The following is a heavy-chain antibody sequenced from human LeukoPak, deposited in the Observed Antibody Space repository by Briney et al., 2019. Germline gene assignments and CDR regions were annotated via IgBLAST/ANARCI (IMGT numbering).Heavy chain of an antibody. Sequence: GGSLRLSCAASGFTFSSYAMSWVRQAPGKGLEWVSAISGSGGSTYYADSVKGRFTISRDNSKNTLYLQMNGLRAEDTAVYYCAKDAVAPGSGGDYFDYWGQGTLVTVSS. CDR3: AKDAVAPGSGGDYFDY. CDR2: ISGSGGST. CDR1: GFTFSSYA. J-gene: IGHJ4*02. D-gene: IGHD3-10*01. V-gene: IGHV3-23*01.